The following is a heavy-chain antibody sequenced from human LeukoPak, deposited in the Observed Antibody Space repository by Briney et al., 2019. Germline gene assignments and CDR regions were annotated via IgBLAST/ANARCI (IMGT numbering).Heavy chain of an antibody. D-gene: IGHD1-1*01. J-gene: IGHJ2*01. CDR2: IWYDGSNK. V-gene: IGHV3-33*08. Sequence: GGSLRLSCAASGFSFSSYGMHWVRQAPGKGLEWVAVIWYDGSNKYYADSVKGRFTISRDNSKNTLYLQMNSLRAEDTAVYYCARELISTTWRGNRSYFDLWGRGTLVTVSS. CDR1: GFSFSSYG. CDR3: ARELISTTWRGNRSYFDL.